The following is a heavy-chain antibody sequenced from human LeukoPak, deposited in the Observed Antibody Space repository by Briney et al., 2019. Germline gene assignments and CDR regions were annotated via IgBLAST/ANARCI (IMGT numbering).Heavy chain of an antibody. V-gene: IGHV3-23*01. CDR2: IGSSGGST. Sequence: GGSLRLSCAASGFTFSTYSMNWVRQAPGKGLEWVSLIGSSGGSTYYADSVKGRFTISRDNSNHTLSLQMNSLRVEDTAIYYCVKDIQLSTWGLGTMVTVSP. CDR3: VKDIQLST. J-gene: IGHJ3*01. CDR1: GFTFSTYS. D-gene: IGHD5-24*01.